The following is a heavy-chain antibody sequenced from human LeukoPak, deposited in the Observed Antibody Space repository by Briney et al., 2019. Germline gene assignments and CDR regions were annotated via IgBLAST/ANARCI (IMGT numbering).Heavy chain of an antibody. V-gene: IGHV4-59*01. J-gene: IGHJ5*02. D-gene: IGHD3-10*01. Sequence: PSETLSLTCTVSGGSINSYYWNWIRQPPGKGLEWIGHIFYSGSTNYSPSLKSRVTISVDRSKQQFSLKVTSVTAADTAIYYCARAGPWQIDPWGQGTLVTVSS. CDR3: ARAGPWQIDP. CDR2: IFYSGST. CDR1: GGSINSYY.